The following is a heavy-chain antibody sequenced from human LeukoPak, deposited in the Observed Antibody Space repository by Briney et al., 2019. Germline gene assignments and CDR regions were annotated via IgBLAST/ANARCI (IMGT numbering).Heavy chain of an antibody. V-gene: IGHV5-51*01. Sequence: GESLKISCKVSGYSFSNYWIGWVRQMPGKGLEWMAIIYPGDSDTRYSPSFQGQVTISADKSISTAYLQWSSLKASDTAMYYCARLRGRQTTDAFDIWGQGTMVTVSS. CDR3: ARLRGRQTTDAFDI. CDR1: GYSFSNYW. J-gene: IGHJ3*02. CDR2: IYPGDSDT. D-gene: IGHD1/OR15-1a*01.